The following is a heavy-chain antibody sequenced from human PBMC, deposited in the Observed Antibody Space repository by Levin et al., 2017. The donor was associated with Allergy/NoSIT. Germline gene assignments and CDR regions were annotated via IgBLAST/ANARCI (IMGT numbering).Heavy chain of an antibody. CDR3: AKDIIGSSWYYFDY. V-gene: IGHV3-9*01. CDR1: GFTFDDYA. D-gene: IGHD6-13*01. CDR2: ISWNSGSI. Sequence: GGSLRLSCAASGFTFDDYAMHWVRQAPGKGLEWVSGISWNSGSIGYADSVKGRFTISRDNAKNSLYLQMNSLRAEDTALYYCAKDIIGSSWYYFDYWGQGTLVTVSS. J-gene: IGHJ4*02.